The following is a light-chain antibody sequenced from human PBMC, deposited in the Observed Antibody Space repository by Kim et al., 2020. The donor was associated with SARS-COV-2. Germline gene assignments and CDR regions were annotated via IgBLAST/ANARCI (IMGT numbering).Light chain of an antibody. J-gene: IGLJ3*02. CDR2: EVT. CDR1: SSDVGGYNY. V-gene: IGLV2-8*01. CDR3: SAYAGGNKV. Sequence: QSALTQPPYASGSPGQSVAISCTGTSSDVGGYNYVSWYQQHPGKVPKLLIYEVTKRPSGVPDRFSGSKSANTASLTISGLQAEDEADYYCSAYAGGNKVFCGGAQLTVL.